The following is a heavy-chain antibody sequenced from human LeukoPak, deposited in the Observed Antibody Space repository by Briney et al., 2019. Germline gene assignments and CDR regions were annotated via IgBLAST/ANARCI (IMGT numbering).Heavy chain of an antibody. CDR3: AVLGGSSSDYNWFDP. D-gene: IGHD6-6*01. CDR2: INHSGST. V-gene: IGHV4-34*01. J-gene: IGHJ5*02. CDR1: GGSFSGYY. Sequence: SETLSLTCAVCGGSFSGYYWSWIRQPPGKGLKWIGEINHSGSTNYNPSLKSRVTISVDTSKNQFSLKLSSVTAADTAVYYCAVLGGSSSDYNWFDPWGQGTLVTVSS.